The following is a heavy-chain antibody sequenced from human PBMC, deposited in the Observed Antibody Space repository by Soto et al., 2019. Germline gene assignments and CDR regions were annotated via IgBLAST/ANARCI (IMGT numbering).Heavy chain of an antibody. J-gene: IGHJ6*02. D-gene: IGHD6-13*01. Sequence: GGSLRLSCAASGFTFSSYAMNWVRQAPGKGLEWVSDIIDSGASTYYADSVKGRFTISRDNSKSTLYLQMNSLRAEDTALYYCAKGSSYYYYYGVDVWGQGTTVTVSS. CDR2: IIDSGAST. CDR3: AKGSSYYYYYGVDV. CDR1: GFTFSSYA. V-gene: IGHV3-23*01.